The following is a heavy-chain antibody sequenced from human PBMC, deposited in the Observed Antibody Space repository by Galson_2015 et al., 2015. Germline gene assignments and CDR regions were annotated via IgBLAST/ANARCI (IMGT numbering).Heavy chain of an antibody. CDR3: ALGTGAISDYYYMDV. Sequence: SVKVSCKASGGIFNSYAITWVRQAPGQGLEWMGGIIPMFGTPDYAQKFQGRVTITADENTKTAYMELSSLRSEDTALYYCALGTGAISDYYYMDVWGKGTTVTVSS. J-gene: IGHJ6*03. V-gene: IGHV1-69*13. D-gene: IGHD2-2*01. CDR2: IIPMFGTP. CDR1: GGIFNSYA.